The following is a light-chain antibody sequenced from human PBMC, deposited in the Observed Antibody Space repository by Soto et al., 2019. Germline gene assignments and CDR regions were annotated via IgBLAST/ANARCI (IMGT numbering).Light chain of an antibody. Sequence: DIQLTQSPSFLSASVGDRVTITCRASQGISSYLAWYQQKPGKAPKLLIYAASTLQSGVPSRFSGSGSGTECTLTIISLQPKDFATYYCQHQWTFGQGTKVEIK. CDR2: AAS. J-gene: IGKJ1*01. CDR3: QHQWT. CDR1: QGISSY. V-gene: IGKV1-9*01.